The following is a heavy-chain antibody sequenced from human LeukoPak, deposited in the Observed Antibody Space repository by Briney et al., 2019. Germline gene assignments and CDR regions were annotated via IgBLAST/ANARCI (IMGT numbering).Heavy chain of an antibody. D-gene: IGHD6-13*01. CDR1: GGSISNSNW. CDR3: AIAAAGEDLITPDH. CDR2: IYHSGNT. V-gene: IGHV4-4*02. J-gene: IGHJ4*02. Sequence: PSETLSLTCAVSGGSISNSNWWSWVRQPPGKGLEWIGEIYHSGNTNYNPSLKSRVTISVDTSKNQFSLKLSSVTAADTAVYYCAIAAAGEDLITPDHWGQGTLVTVSS.